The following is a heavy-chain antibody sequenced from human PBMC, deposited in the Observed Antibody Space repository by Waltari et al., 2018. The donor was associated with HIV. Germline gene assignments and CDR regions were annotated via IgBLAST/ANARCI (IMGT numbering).Heavy chain of an antibody. V-gene: IGHV4-59*01. CDR1: GGSLSYYY. D-gene: IGHD3-10*01. CDR3: ARDHKYASGLPDS. J-gene: IGHJ4*02. Sequence: QVQLQESGPGLVKPSETLSLTCTVSGGSLSYYYWSWIRPPPGKGLEWIGYIYYNGSTAYNPSPKSRVSISVDTSKNQFSLKLSSVTAADTAVYYCARDHKYASGLPDSWGQGTLVTVSS. CDR2: IYYNGST.